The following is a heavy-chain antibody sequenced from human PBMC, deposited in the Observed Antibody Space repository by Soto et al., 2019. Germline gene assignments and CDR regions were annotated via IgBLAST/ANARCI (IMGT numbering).Heavy chain of an antibody. D-gene: IGHD2-8*02. Sequence: QVQLVQSGAEVKNPGASVKISCKPFGYIFTNIYMHWVRQAPGQGLEWMVQSNPTADGTDYAQKFRGRLTVNRDTSTSTLYMELSSLRSEDTAVYYCASEYYTGASHSQAFDYWGQGTRVPVSS. V-gene: IGHV1-46*01. J-gene: IGHJ4*02. CDR2: SNPTADGT. CDR1: GYIFTNIY. CDR3: ASEYYTGASHSQAFDY.